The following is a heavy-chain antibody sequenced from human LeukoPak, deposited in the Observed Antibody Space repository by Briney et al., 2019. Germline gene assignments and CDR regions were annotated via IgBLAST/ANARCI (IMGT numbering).Heavy chain of an antibody. CDR2: ISSSGSTI. CDR3: ARDAPLLWFKVPRYYMDV. CDR1: GFTFSSYE. V-gene: IGHV3-48*03. D-gene: IGHD3-10*01. Sequence: QPGGSLRLSCAASGFTFSSYEMNWVRQAPGKGLEGVSYISSSGSTIYYADVVKGRFTISRDNAKNSLYLQMNSLRAADTAVYYCARDAPLLWFKVPRYYMDVWGKGTTVTVSS. J-gene: IGHJ6*03.